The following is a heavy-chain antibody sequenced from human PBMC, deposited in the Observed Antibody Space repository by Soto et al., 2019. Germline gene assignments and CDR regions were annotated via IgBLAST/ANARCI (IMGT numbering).Heavy chain of an antibody. Sequence: ASVKVSCKASGLTFSSFAVQWVRQARGQSLEWIGWIVVGSGNTDYAQKFRERVTITGDMATSTAYMELSSLRSEDTAVYYCAAAGFGGYFDLWGRGTLVTVSS. CDR3: AAAGFGGYFDL. V-gene: IGHV1-58*01. CDR1: GLTFSSFA. D-gene: IGHD3-3*01. CDR2: IVVGSGNT. J-gene: IGHJ2*01.